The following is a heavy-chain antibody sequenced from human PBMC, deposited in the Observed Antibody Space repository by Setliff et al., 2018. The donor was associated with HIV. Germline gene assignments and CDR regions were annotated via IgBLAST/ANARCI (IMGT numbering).Heavy chain of an antibody. Sequence: GESLKISCQGFGYSFANYWLGWVRQMPGKGLEWMGIIYPGDFDTKYSPSFQGQVTISADKSINTAYLQWSSLRASDTALYYCAKRTYVSAWYDKPVYFYYYMDVWGKGTTVTVSS. J-gene: IGHJ6*03. D-gene: IGHD6-19*01. V-gene: IGHV5-51*01. CDR2: IYPGDFDT. CDR1: GYSFANYW. CDR3: AKRTYVSAWYDKPVYFYYYMDV.